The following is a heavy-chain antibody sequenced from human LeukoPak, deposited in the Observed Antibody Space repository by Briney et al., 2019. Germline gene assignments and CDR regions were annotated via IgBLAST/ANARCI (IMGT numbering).Heavy chain of an antibody. V-gene: IGHV3-7*01. J-gene: IGHJ4*02. D-gene: IGHD5-12*01. CDR3: ARVRYSGYDFPSFDY. CDR2: INQDGSEK. CDR1: GFTFSDYW. Sequence: PGGSLRLSCAASGFTFSDYWMTWVRQAPGKGLEWVANINQDGSEKYYVDSVKGRFTVSRDNAKNSLYLQMNSLRAEDTAVYYCARVRYSGYDFPSFDYWGQGTLVTVSS.